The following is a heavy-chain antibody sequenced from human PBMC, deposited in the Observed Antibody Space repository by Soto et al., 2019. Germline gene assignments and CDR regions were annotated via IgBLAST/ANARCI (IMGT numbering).Heavy chain of an antibody. CDR2: ISYDGSNK. Sequence: PGGSLRLSCAASGFTFSSYAMHWVRQAPGKGLEWVAVISYDGSNKYYADSVKGRFTISRDNSKNTLYLQMNSLRAEDTAVYYCARETVEMATIPPAFDYWGQGTLVTVSS. V-gene: IGHV3-30-3*01. D-gene: IGHD5-12*01. CDR3: ARETVEMATIPPAFDY. J-gene: IGHJ4*02. CDR1: GFTFSSYA.